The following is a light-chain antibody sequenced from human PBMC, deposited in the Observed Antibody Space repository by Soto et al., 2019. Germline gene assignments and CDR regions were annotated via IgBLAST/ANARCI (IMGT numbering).Light chain of an antibody. CDR1: QSISSW. V-gene: IGKV1-5*03. CDR2: KAS. CDR3: QQYRDNWT. J-gene: IGKJ1*01. Sequence: DIQMTQSPSTLSASVGDRVTITCRASQSISSWLAWYQQKPGTAPKLLIYKASTLQSGVPSRFSGSGSGTEFTLTXSXLQXDDSATYYCQQYRDNWTFGQGTKVEIK.